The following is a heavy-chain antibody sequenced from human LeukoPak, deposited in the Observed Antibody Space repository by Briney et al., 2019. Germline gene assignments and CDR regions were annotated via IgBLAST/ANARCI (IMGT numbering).Heavy chain of an antibody. CDR3: ARGSKAAPGTFDY. CDR2: IYYTGST. D-gene: IGHD6-13*01. J-gene: IGHJ4*02. CDR1: GVSISGYY. V-gene: IGHV4-59*01. Sequence: SETLSLTCTVSGVSISGYYWSWIRQPPGKGLEWIGYIYYTGSTDYNPPLKSRVAISVDPSKNQFSLKLSSVTAADTAVYYCARGSKAAPGTFDYWGQGTLVTVSS.